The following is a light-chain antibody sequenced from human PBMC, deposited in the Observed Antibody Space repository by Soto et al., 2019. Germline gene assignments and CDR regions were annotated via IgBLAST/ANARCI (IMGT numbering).Light chain of an antibody. CDR2: DVA. CDR3: CLYAVTFYV. Sequence: QSVLTQPASVSDSPGQSITISCTGTSSDVGGSNFVSWYQQHPGKPPKLIIYDVANRPSGVSNRFSGSKSGSTASLIISRLQTEDEADYYCCLYAVTFYVFGTGTKVTVL. V-gene: IGLV2-14*03. J-gene: IGLJ1*01. CDR1: SSDVGGSNF.